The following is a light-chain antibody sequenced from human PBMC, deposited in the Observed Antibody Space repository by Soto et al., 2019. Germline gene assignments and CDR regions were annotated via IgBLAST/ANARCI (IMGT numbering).Light chain of an antibody. J-gene: IGKJ4*01. CDR3: QQRSNWPLT. Sequence: ENVLKQSPVTLSLSPGDTATLSCKASESIVRDLAWYQQKPGQAPRLLMYDTSKRATGIPARFSGSGYGRDFTLTISSLEPEDFAVYHCQQRSNWPLTFGGGTKVEIK. CDR1: ESIVRD. V-gene: IGKV3-11*02. CDR2: DTS.